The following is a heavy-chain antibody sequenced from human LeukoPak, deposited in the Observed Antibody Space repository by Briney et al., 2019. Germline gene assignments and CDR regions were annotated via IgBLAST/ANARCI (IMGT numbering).Heavy chain of an antibody. CDR2: ISSGGTT. Sequence: PGGSLRLSCATSGFTFSNYDMSWVRQAPGKGLEWVPIISSGGTTYSADSVKGRFTVSRDNSKNTLYLQMESLRAEDTAVYYCSGTKNYYFDYWGQGTLVTVSS. CDR1: GFTFSNYD. V-gene: IGHV3-23*01. CDR3: SGTKNYYFDY. D-gene: IGHD1-26*01. J-gene: IGHJ4*02.